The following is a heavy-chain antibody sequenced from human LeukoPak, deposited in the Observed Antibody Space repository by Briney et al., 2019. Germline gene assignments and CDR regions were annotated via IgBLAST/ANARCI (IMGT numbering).Heavy chain of an antibody. CDR1: GFTFSSYW. CDR3: VRGCSRASCPYYFDS. D-gene: IGHD2-15*01. CDR2: IRRDGSEK. J-gene: IGHJ4*02. Sequence: GGSLRLSCAASGFTFSSYWMSWVRQAPGKGLEWVANIRRDGSEKYYVDSVKGRFTISRDNAENSLYLQMNSLRAEDTAVYYCVRGCSRASCPYYFDSWAQGTLVTVSS. V-gene: IGHV3-7*01.